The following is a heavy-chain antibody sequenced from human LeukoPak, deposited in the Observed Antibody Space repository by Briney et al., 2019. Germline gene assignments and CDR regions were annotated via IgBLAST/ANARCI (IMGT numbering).Heavy chain of an antibody. Sequence: GGSLRLSCAASGLTFSDYYMTWIRQAPGKGLEWVSSISGSGTTTYSADSVRGRFTVSRDNAKNSVFLYMNSLRAEDTAVYYCAIQITMIVVVPYFDYWGQGALVTVSS. D-gene: IGHD3-22*01. J-gene: IGHJ4*02. V-gene: IGHV3-11*04. CDR2: ISGSGTTT. CDR1: GLTFSDYY. CDR3: AIQITMIVVVPYFDY.